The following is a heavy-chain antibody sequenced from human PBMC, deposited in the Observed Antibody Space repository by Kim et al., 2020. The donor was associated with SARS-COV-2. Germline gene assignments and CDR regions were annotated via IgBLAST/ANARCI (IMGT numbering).Heavy chain of an antibody. V-gene: IGHV4-4*02. J-gene: IGHJ4*02. D-gene: IGHD2-15*01. CDR2: VFQVGLHQGGST. CDR1: GDSITTTGDKW. CDR3: ATRALAAHFDH. Sequence: SETLSLTCVVSGDSITTTGDKWWTWVRQPPGKRLEWIGEVFQVGLHQGGSTNYNPSLNNRVTMSVDKSKNQFSLNLSSVTAADTAVYYCATRALAAHFDHWGQGTLVTVSS.